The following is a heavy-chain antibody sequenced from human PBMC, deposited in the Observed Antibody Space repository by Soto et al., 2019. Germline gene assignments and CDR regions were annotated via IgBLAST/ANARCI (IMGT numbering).Heavy chain of an antibody. V-gene: IGHV2-5*02. D-gene: IGHD6-19*01. Sequence: QITLKESGPTLLKPTQTLTLTCTFSGFSLTTTGVSVRWIRQPPGKALEWLALIKWDDDKRYSPSLSSRLSVTKDTSKNQVVLTMTNVDPADTATYYCAHGRGWLCDWWGQGTLVTVSS. CDR1: GFSLTTTGVS. J-gene: IGHJ4*02. CDR2: IKWDDDK. CDR3: AHGRGWLCDW.